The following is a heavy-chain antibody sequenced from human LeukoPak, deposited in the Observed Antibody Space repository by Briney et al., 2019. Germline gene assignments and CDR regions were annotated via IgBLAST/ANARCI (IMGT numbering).Heavy chain of an antibody. CDR3: ARVDSFKWFDP. Sequence: SETLSLTCTVSGGSISSGGYCWSWFRQHPGKGLEWIAYIYYSGTTYYNPSLKSRVTISVDTSKNQFSLKLSSVTAADTAVYYCARVDSFKWFDPWGQGTLVTVSS. D-gene: IGHD2-2*03. J-gene: IGHJ5*02. CDR2: IYYSGTT. CDR1: GGSISSGGYC. V-gene: IGHV4-31*03.